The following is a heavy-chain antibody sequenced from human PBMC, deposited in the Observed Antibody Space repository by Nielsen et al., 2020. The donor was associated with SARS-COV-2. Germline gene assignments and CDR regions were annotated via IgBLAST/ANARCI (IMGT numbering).Heavy chain of an antibody. V-gene: IGHV1-46*01. Sequence: ASVKVSCKASGYTFTSYYMHWVRQAPGQGLEWMGIINPSGGSTSYAQKFQGRVTMTRDTSTSTVYMELRSLRSDDTAVYYCANVDTAFYGMDVWGQGTTVTVSS. CDR2: INPSGGST. CDR3: ANVDTAFYGMDV. D-gene: IGHD5-18*01. J-gene: IGHJ6*02. CDR1: GYTFTSYY.